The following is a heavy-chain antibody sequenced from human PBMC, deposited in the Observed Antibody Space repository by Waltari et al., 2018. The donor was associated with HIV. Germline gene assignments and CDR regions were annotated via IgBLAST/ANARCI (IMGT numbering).Heavy chain of an antibody. J-gene: IGHJ4*02. CDR1: GFSFSSYS. D-gene: IGHD3-22*01. CDR2: ISGVGGST. V-gene: IGHV3-23*01. Sequence: EVQLLESGGGLVQPGGSLRLSCAASGFSFSSYSMSWVRQAPGKGLEGVSGISGVGGSTYYADSVKGRFTISRDKSKNTVNLQMNSLRAEDTAAYYCAKSRTDQLLPYDFWGQGTLVTVSS. CDR3: AKSRTDQLLPYDF.